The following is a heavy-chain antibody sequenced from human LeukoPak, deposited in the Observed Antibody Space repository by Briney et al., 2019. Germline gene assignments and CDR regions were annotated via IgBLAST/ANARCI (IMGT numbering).Heavy chain of an antibody. Sequence: GGSLRLSCAASGFTFSSYGMSWVRRAPGKGLEWVGRIKSKTDGGTTDYAAPVKGRFTISRDDSKNTLYLQMNSLKTEDTAVYYCTTDLGLLPDYWGQGTLVTVSS. CDR1: GFTFSSYG. D-gene: IGHD3-22*01. V-gene: IGHV3-15*01. CDR3: TTDLGLLPDY. CDR2: IKSKTDGGTT. J-gene: IGHJ4*02.